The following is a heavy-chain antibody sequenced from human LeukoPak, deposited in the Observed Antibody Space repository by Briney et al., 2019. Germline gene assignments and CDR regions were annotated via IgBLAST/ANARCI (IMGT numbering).Heavy chain of an antibody. CDR3: ARTSTDAFYMDV. J-gene: IGHJ6*03. CDR1: NGSISSDTYF. CDR2: MSSSGIS. Sequence: SQTLSLTCTVSNGSISSDTYFWSWIRQPAGKGLEWIGRMSSSGISTYSPSLKSRVTISIDTSRNQFSLKLRSVTAADTAVYYCARTSTDAFYMDVWGKGTTVTISS. V-gene: IGHV4-61*02. D-gene: IGHD5-24*01.